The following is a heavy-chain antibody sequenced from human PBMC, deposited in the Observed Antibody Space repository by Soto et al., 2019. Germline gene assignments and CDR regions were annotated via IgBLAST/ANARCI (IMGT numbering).Heavy chain of an antibody. V-gene: IGHV1-8*01. J-gene: IGHJ4*02. D-gene: IGHD6-6*01. CDR2: LNPHSGKA. CDR1: GYTFTIHD. Sequence: ASVKVSCKASGYTFTIHDIHWVRQAPGQGLEWMAGLNPHSGKATYAQRFQGRLTMTGNASTSTAYMELSGLRSEDTAMYYCARVSSIAARRSYDSWGQGTLVTVSS. CDR3: ARVSSIAARRSYDS.